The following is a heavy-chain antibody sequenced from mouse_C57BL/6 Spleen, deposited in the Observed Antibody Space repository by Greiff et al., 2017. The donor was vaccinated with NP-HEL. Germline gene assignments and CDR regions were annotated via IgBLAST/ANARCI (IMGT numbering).Heavy chain of an antibody. D-gene: IGHD2-1*01. Sequence: EVMLVESGGGLVKPGGSLKLSCAASGFTFSSYTMSWVRQTPEKRLEWVATISGGGGNTYYPDSVKGRFTISSDNAKNTLYLQMSSLRSEDTALYYCARRGNYVFYFDYWGQGTTLTVSS. J-gene: IGHJ2*01. CDR2: ISGGGGNT. CDR1: GFTFSSYT. CDR3: ARRGNYVFYFDY. V-gene: IGHV5-9*01.